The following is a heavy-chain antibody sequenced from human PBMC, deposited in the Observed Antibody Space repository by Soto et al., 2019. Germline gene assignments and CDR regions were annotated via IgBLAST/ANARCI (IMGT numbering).Heavy chain of an antibody. CDR3: ARGPPFN. CDR1: GGSISSGGYC. D-gene: IGHD1-26*01. CDR2: IYHSGST. V-gene: IGHV4-30-2*01. Sequence: QLQLQESGSGLVKPSQTLSLTCAVSGGSISSGGYCWSWIRQPPGKGMDWIGYIYHSGSTYYNPYLKSRVTIPRERSKSHFSLKLSSVTAANTAVYSCARGPPFNWGQGTLVTVSS. J-gene: IGHJ4*02.